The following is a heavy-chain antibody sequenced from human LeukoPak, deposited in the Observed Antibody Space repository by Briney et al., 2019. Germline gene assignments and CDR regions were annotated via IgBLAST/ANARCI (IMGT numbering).Heavy chain of an antibody. CDR3: ARDREDYYGMDV. CDR2: ISSSGSTI. CDR1: GFTFSSYA. V-gene: IGHV3-48*03. Sequence: GGSLRLSCAASGFTFSSYAMNWVRQAPGKGLEWVSYISSSGSTIYYADSVKGRFTISRDYAKNSLYLQMNSLRAEDTAVYYCARDREDYYGMDVWGKGTTVTVSS. J-gene: IGHJ6*04.